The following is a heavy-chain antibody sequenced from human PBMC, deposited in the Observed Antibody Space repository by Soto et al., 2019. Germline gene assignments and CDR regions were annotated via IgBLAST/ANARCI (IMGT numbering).Heavy chain of an antibody. J-gene: IGHJ4*02. Sequence: SETLSLTCTVSGDSINKDDHFWTWIRQRPGQGLELIGYIFYSGATYYNPSLKARVTISIYKSRKYFSLDLSSVTAADTAVYYCMTTHGAYSSDSSYWGQGTLVTVSS. CDR2: IFYSGAT. CDR3: MTTHGAYSSDSSY. V-gene: IGHV4-30-4*08. D-gene: IGHD3-22*01. CDR1: GDSINKDDHF.